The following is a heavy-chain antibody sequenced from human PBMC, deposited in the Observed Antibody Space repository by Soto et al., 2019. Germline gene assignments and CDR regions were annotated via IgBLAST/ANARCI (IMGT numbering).Heavy chain of an antibody. D-gene: IGHD3-3*01. CDR2: ISYDGSNK. CDR3: ARDNTRGYYYYGMDV. V-gene: IGHV3-30-3*01. CDR1: GFTFSSYA. Sequence: QVQLVESGGGVVQPGRSLRLSCAASGFTFSSYAMHWVRQAPGKGLEWVAVISYDGSNKYYADSVKGRFTISRDNSKNPLYLQMNSLRAEDTAVYYCARDNTRGYYYYGMDVWGQGTTVTVSS. J-gene: IGHJ6*02.